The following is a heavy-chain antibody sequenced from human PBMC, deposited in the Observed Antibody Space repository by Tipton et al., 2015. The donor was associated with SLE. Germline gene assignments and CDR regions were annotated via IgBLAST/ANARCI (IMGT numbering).Heavy chain of an antibody. D-gene: IGHD3-22*01. CDR2: ISYDGSNK. CDR1: GFTFSSYA. CDR3: ARDEVDDDSSGYYWY. Sequence: RSLRLSCAASGFTFSSYAMHWVRQAPGKGLEWVAVISYDGSNKYYADSVKGRFTISRDNSKNTLYLQMNSLRAEDTAVYYCARDEVDDDSSGYYWYWGQGTLVTVSS. J-gene: IGHJ4*02. V-gene: IGHV3-30*04.